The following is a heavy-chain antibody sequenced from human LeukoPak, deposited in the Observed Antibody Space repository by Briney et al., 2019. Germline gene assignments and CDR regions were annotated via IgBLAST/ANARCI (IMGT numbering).Heavy chain of an antibody. CDR1: GGSIRSTTYY. J-gene: IGHJ4*02. CDR3: ARAPHFFDTSGSRYYFDY. D-gene: IGHD3-22*01. V-gene: IGHV4-39*07. Sequence: SSETLSLTCSVSGGSIRSTTYYWGWIRQPPGKGLEWIGSIYYSGNTYYSPSLMSRVTISVDTSKNQFSLNLSSVTAADTAVYFCARAPHFFDTSGSRYYFDYWGQGALVTVSS. CDR2: IYYSGNT.